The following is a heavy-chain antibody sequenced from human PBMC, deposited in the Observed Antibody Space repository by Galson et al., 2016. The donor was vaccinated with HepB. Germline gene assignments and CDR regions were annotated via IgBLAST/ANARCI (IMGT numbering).Heavy chain of an antibody. J-gene: IGHJ4*02. CDR2: ITSSSSVT. Sequence: SLRLSCADSGFTFSIYSMNWVRQAPGKGLEWNSHITSSSSVTYYADSVKGRFTISRDNAKKSLYLQMNSLRDEDTAVYYCANDWYGYMAYWGQGTLVTVSS. CDR3: ANDWYGYMAY. CDR1: GFTFSIYS. V-gene: IGHV3-48*02. D-gene: IGHD3-9*01.